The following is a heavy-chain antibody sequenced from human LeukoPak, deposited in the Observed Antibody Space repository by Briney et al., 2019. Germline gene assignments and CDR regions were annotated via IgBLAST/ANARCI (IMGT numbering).Heavy chain of an antibody. CDR1: GGSVSSSSYY. CDR2: INYSGST. J-gene: IGHJ5*02. Sequence: SETLSLTCTVSGGSVSSSSYYWGWLRQPPGKGLEWIGSINYSGSTYYNPSLKSRVTISVDTPKNQFSLKLSSVTAADTAVYYCARRGYHAYYDILTGYYRGSWFDPWGQGTLVTVSS. CDR3: ARRGYHAYYDILTGYYRGSWFDP. V-gene: IGHV4-39*07. D-gene: IGHD3-9*01.